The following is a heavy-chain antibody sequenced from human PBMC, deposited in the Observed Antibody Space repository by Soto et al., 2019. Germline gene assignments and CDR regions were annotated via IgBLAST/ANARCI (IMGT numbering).Heavy chain of an antibody. CDR2: LTGSGGTT. V-gene: IGHV3-23*01. CDR3: AKQRADFGSGSDTYYFDY. Sequence: GGSLRLSCVASGVTVTTYAMTWVRQAPGKGLEWVSGLTGSGGTTFYADSVKGRFTISRDNSNNTLYLQMNSLRAEDTAVYYCAKQRADFGSGSDTYYFDYWGQGTLATVSS. D-gene: IGHD3-10*01. CDR1: GVTVTTYA. J-gene: IGHJ4*02.